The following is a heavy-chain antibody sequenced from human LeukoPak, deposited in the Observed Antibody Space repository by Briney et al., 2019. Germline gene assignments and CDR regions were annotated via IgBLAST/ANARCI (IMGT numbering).Heavy chain of an antibody. CDR3: ARGATRVLAAAGPLYRYYYYGMDV. D-gene: IGHD6-13*01. Sequence: KASQTLSLTCTVSGGSISSGGYSWSWLRQHPGKGLEWIGYIYYSGSTYYNPSLKSRVTISVDTSKNQFSLKLSSVTAADTAVYYCARGATRVLAAAGPLYRYYYYGMDVWGQGTTVTVSS. CDR2: IYYSGST. CDR1: GGSISSGGYS. J-gene: IGHJ6*02. V-gene: IGHV4-31*03.